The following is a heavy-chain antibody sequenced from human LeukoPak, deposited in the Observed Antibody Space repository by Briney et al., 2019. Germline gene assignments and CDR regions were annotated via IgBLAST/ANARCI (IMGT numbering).Heavy chain of an antibody. CDR1: GGSTSSYY. J-gene: IGHJ6*02. CDR2: IYYSGST. V-gene: IGHV4-59*01. Sequence: SETLSLTCTVSGGSTSSYYWSWIRQPPGKGLEWIGYIYYSGSTNYNPSLKSRVTISVDTSKNQFSLKLSSVTAADTAVYYCARGGPLPPFSTSWNLYYYYYGMDVWGQGTTVTVSS. D-gene: IGHD2-2*01. CDR3: ARGGPLPPFSTSWNLYYYYYGMDV.